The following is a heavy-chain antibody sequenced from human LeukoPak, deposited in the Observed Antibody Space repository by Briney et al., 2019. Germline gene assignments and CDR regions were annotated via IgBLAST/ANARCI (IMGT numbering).Heavy chain of an antibody. CDR1: GGTSDIYV. V-gene: IGHV1-69*13. J-gene: IGHJ6*02. CDR2: IIPVFGTQ. CDR3: ARDDGLRTGYYFGMDV. Sequence: GASVKVSCKASGGTSDIYVISWVRQAPGQGLEWMGGIIPVFGTQNYAQKFQGRLTITADESTSTAYMELSRLTSEDTAVYYCARDDGLRTGYYFGMDVWGQGTTVTVSS.